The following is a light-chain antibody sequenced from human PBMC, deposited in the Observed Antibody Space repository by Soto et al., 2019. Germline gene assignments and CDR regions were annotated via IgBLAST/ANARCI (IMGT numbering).Light chain of an antibody. CDR1: SSDVGGYNY. CDR2: DVN. V-gene: IGLV2-8*01. J-gene: IGLJ2*01. CDR3: VSYAGSSQPA. Sequence: QSALTQPPSVSGSPEQSVAISCSGTSSDVGGYNYVSWYQQYPGRAPKLMIYDVNKRPSGVPDRFFGSKSGNTASLTVSGLQAEDEADYYCVSYAGSSQPAFGGGTKVTVL.